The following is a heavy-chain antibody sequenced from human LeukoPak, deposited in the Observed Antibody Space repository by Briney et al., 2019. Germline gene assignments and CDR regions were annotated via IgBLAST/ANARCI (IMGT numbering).Heavy chain of an antibody. J-gene: IGHJ4*02. CDR1: GCTFTSYG. Sequence: ASVKVSCKASGCTFTSYGISWVRQAPGQGLEWMGWISAYNGNTNYAQKLQGRVTMTTDTSTSTAYMELRSLTSDDTAVYYCARSGSSGWYVGSFDYWGQGTLVTVSS. D-gene: IGHD6-19*01. V-gene: IGHV1-18*01. CDR2: ISAYNGNT. CDR3: ARSGSSGWYVGSFDY.